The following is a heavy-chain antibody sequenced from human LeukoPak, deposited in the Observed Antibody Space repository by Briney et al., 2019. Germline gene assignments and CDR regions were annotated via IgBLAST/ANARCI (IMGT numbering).Heavy chain of an antibody. CDR3: AKTYSSSRAHYYYYYYMDV. D-gene: IGHD6-13*01. CDR1: GFTLSRYG. V-gene: IGHV3-23*01. Sequence: GGSLRLSCAASGFTLSRYGMSWVRQAPGKGLEWVSAISGSSGSTYYADSVKGRFTISRDNSKNTLYLQMNSLRAEDTAVYYCAKTYSSSRAHYYYYYYMDVWGKGTMVTISS. CDR2: ISGSSGST. J-gene: IGHJ6*03.